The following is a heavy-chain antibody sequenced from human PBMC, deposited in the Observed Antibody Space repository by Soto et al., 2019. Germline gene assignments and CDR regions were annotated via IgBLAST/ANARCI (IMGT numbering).Heavy chain of an antibody. J-gene: IGHJ6*03. CDR3: ATLKRDYYYYMDV. V-gene: IGHV3-30*03. CDR2: ISYDGINI. CDR1: GFTFSSYG. Sequence: GGSLRLSCAASGFTFSSYGMHWVRQAPGKGLEWVAVISYDGINIYYADSVKGRFTISRDNSKNTLYLQMNSLRAEDTAVYYCATLKRDYYYYMDVWGKGTTVTVSS.